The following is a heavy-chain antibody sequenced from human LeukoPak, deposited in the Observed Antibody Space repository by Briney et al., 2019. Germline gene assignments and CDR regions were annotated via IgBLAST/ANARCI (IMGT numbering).Heavy chain of an antibody. D-gene: IGHD7-27*01. J-gene: IGHJ4*02. Sequence: SETLSLTCAVYGGSFSGYYWSWIRQPPGKGLEWIGEINHSGSTNYNPSLKSRVTISVDTSKNQFSLKLSSVTAADTAVYYCARDLEGIKLGILWGQGTLVTVSS. CDR2: INHSGST. CDR3: ARDLEGIKLGIL. V-gene: IGHV4-34*01. CDR1: GGSFSGYY.